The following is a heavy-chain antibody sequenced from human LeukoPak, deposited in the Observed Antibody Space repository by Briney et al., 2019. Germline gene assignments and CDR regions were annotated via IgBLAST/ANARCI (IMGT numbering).Heavy chain of an antibody. J-gene: IGHJ4*02. Sequence: PSETLSLTCTVSGGSISSYYWSWVRQPPGKGLEWIGYVHYSGSTKYNPSLKSRVTISVDTSRNQFSLKLSSVTAADTAVYYCARQRSSGWYFDYWGQGTLVTVSS. D-gene: IGHD6-19*01. CDR3: ARQRSSGWYFDY. CDR2: VHYSGST. V-gene: IGHV4-59*01. CDR1: GGSISSYY.